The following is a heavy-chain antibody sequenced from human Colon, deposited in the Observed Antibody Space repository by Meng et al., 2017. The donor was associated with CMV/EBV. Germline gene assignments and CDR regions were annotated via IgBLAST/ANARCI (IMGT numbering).Heavy chain of an antibody. CDR3: ARGYSGYDGPFDY. V-gene: IGHV1-2*02. CDR1: GYTFTGNY. Sequence: ASVKVSCKTSGYTFTGNYIHWVRQAPGQGLEWMGWISPTSGGANYAQKSQGRVTMTWDTSISTAYMELSSLRSDDTAVYYCARGYSGYDGPFDYWGQGTLVTVSS. D-gene: IGHD5-12*01. CDR2: ISPTSGGA. J-gene: IGHJ4*02.